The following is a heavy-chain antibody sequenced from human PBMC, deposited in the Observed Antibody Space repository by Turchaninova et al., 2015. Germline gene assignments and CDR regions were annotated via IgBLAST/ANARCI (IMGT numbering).Heavy chain of an antibody. J-gene: IGHJ4*02. CDR1: GAHISSSSYS. CDR3: ARHGWYYFDY. CDR2: IYDRGST. Sequence: LQLQESGPGLGKPSETLSLTCTVSGAHISSSSYSWGWIGQPPGKGLEWIGSIYDRGSTDYNPALKSRVTISVDTSKNQFSLKLSSVTAADTAVYYCARHGWYYFDYWGQGTLVTVSS. V-gene: IGHV4-39*07. D-gene: IGHD2-15*01.